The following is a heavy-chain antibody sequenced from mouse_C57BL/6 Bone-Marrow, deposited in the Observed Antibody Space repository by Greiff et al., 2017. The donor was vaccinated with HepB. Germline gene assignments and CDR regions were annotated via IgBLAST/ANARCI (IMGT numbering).Heavy chain of an antibody. V-gene: IGHV5-9*01. Sequence: DVMLVESGGGLVKPGGSLKLSCAASGFTFSSYTMSWVRQTPEKRLEWVATISGGGGNTYYPDSVKGRFTISRDNAKNTLYLQMGSLRSEDTALYYCAGGLSMDYWGQGTSVTVSS. J-gene: IGHJ4*01. CDR2: ISGGGGNT. CDR3: AGGLSMDY. CDR1: GFTFSSYT.